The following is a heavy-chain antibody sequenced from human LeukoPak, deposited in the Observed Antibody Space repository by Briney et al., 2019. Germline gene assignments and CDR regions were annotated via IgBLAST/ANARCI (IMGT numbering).Heavy chain of an antibody. Sequence: GGSLRLSCAASGFTFSSYAMSWVRQAPGKGLEWLSGISAGGNVKFHADSLRGRFSISRDNSKNTLYLQMDSLRAEDTAVYYCAKSLFTSATGTGRASDIWGQGTMVTVSS. D-gene: IGHD1-1*01. J-gene: IGHJ3*02. CDR1: GFTFSSYA. CDR3: AKSLFTSATGTGRASDI. V-gene: IGHV3-23*01. CDR2: ISAGGNVK.